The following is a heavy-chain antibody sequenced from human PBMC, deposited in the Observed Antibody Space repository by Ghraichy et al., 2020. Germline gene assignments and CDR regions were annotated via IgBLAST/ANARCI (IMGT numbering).Heavy chain of an antibody. Sequence: SLRLSCAASGFTFSDFGIHWVRQAPGKGLEWVAVISFHGSNRHYADSVKGRFTISRDNSKDTVYLQMDSLRPEDTALYYCTKDHSTSSAGMDVWGQGTRISVS. CDR3: TKDHSTSSAGMDV. D-gene: IGHD2/OR15-2a*01. CDR1: GFTFSDFG. J-gene: IGHJ6*02. CDR2: ISFHGSNR. V-gene: IGHV3-30*18.